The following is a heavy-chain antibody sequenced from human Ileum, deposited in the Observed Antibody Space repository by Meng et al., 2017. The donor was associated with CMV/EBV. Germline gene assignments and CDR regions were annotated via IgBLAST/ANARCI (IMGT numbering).Heavy chain of an antibody. CDR3: ARGQYYLYYDFMDV. CDR2: ISAYDGNT. V-gene: IGHV1-18*01. Sequence: ASVKVSCKASGYSFTSYGINWVRQAPGQGLEWMRWISAYDGNTKSAQKFQGRVTVTTDTSTNTAYMELRSLRSDDTAVYYCARGQYYLYYDFMDVWGQGTTVTVSS. D-gene: IGHD3-16*01. J-gene: IGHJ6*02. CDR1: GYSFTSYG.